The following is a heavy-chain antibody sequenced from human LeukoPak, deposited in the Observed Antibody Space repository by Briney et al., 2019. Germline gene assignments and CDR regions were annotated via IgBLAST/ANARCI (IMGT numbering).Heavy chain of an antibody. CDR1: GGSISSSSYF. Sequence: NTSETLSLTCTVSGGSISSSSYFWGWIRQPPGKGLEWIGSIYYSGNTYYNPSLKSRVTISVDTSKNRFSLKLTSVTAADTAVYYCARRDASTVAPNWFDPWGQGTLVTVSS. V-gene: IGHV4-39*01. J-gene: IGHJ5*02. CDR3: ARRDASTVAPNWFDP. CDR2: IYYSGNT. D-gene: IGHD4-23*01.